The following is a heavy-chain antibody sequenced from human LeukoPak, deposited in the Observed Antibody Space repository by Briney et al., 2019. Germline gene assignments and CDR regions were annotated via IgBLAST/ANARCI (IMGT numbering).Heavy chain of an antibody. CDR3: ARVVKEGAPGGYFDY. CDR2: ISYDGSNK. D-gene: IGHD1-26*01. Sequence: PGGSLRLSCAASGFTFSSYAMHWVRQAPGKGLEWVAVISYDGSNKYYADSVKGRFTISRDNSKNTLYLQMNSLRAEDTAVYYCARVVKEGAPGGYFDYWGQGTLVTVSS. CDR1: GFTFSSYA. J-gene: IGHJ4*02. V-gene: IGHV3-30-3*01.